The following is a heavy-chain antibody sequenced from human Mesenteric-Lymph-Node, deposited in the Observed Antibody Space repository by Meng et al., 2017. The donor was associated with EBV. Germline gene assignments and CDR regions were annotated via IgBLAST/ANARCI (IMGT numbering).Heavy chain of an antibody. CDR1: GGAISSDL. Sequence: LQLQESGPGLGKPSETLSLTCSISGGAISSDLWGWIRQPSGKGLEWIGDSGRSNYNPSLKSRVTISVDTSKNQFSLKLSSVTAADTAVYYCARRLHYYGCLGSWSQGTLVTVSS. J-gene: IGHJ4*02. V-gene: IGHV4-39*01. D-gene: IGHD3-10*01. CDR2: SGRS. CDR3: ARRLHYYGCLGS.